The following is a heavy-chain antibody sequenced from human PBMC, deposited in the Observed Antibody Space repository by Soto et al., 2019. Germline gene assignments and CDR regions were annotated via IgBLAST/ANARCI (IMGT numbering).Heavy chain of an antibody. CDR2: INAGNGNT. D-gene: IGHD3-22*01. J-gene: IGHJ5*02. CDR1: GYTFTSYA. V-gene: IGHV1-3*01. Sequence: ASVKVSCKASGYTFTSYAMHWVRQAPGQRLEWMGWINAGNGNTKYSQKFQGRVTITRDTSASTAYMELSSLRSEDTAVYYCARGPPNNYDDSSGRRGWFDPWGQGTLVTVSS. CDR3: ARGPPNNYDDSSGRRGWFDP.